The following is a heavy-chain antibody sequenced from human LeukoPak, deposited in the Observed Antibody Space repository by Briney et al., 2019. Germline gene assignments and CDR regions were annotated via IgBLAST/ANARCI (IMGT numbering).Heavy chain of an antibody. CDR3: ARTLGDSGYDWFDY. J-gene: IGHJ4*02. D-gene: IGHD5-12*01. CDR1: GYTFTSYG. V-gene: IGHV1-46*01. Sequence: ASVKVSCKASGYTFTSYGISWVRQAPGQGLEWMAMINPSGGGSSTTYAQKFQGTLTLTRDTSISTAYMELSRLRSDDTAVYYCARTLGDSGYDWFDYWGQGTLVTVSS. CDR2: INPSGGGSST.